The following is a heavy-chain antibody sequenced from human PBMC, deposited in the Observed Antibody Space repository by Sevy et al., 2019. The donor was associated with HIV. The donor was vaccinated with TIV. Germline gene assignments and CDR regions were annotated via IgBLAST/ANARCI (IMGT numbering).Heavy chain of an antibody. J-gene: IGHJ4*02. V-gene: IGHV3-7*03. CDR1: GFTFSSYW. D-gene: IGHD2-15*01. CDR3: ARVGYCSGGSCYPKGYLDY. Sequence: GGSLRLSCAASGFTFSSYWMSWVRQAPGKGLEWVANIKQDGSEKYYVDSVKGRFTISRDNAKNSLYLQMNSLRAEDTAVYYCARVGYCSGGSCYPKGYLDYWGQGTLVTVSS. CDR2: IKQDGSEK.